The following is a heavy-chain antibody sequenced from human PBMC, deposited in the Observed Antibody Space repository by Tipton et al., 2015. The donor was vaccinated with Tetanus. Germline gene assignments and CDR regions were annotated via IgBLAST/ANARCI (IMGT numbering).Heavy chain of an antibody. J-gene: IGHJ4*02. CDR2: ISGYNGNT. CDR3: ARDYFGSGSNYYFDY. CDR1: GYTFTRYG. V-gene: IGHV1-18*01. Sequence: QLVQSGAEVKKPGASVKVSCKASGYTFTRYGPTWVRQAPGQGPEWMGWISGYNGNTNYAPKFQGRVTMTTDTTTYTAYMELRSLRSDDTAVYYCARDYFGSGSNYYFDYWGQGSQVSVSS. D-gene: IGHD3-10*01.